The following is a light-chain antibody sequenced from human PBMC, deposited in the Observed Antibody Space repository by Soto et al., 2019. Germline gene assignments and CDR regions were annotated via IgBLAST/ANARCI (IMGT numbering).Light chain of an antibody. CDR2: DDR. J-gene: IGLJ1*01. Sequence: SYELAQPPSVSVAPGQTARITCRGDNIGSKPVHWFQQKPGQAPVLVVYDDRDRPSGIPERFSGSNSGNTATLTVSRVEAGDEADYYCPVWDSSSESNVFGTGTKVTVL. V-gene: IGLV3-21*02. CDR3: PVWDSSSESNV. CDR1: NIGSKP.